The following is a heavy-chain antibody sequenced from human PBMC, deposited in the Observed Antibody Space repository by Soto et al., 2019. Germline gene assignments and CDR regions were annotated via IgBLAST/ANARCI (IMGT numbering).Heavy chain of an antibody. V-gene: IGHV1-2*02. CDR1: GGTFSSYA. CDR2: INPNSGGT. D-gene: IGHD6-6*01. Sequence: ASVKVSCKASGGTFSSYAISWVRQAPGQGLEWMGWINPNSGGTNYAQKFQGRVTMTRDTSISTAYMELSRLRSDDTAVYYCARAPNPYSSSSGWFDPWGQGTLVTVSS. J-gene: IGHJ5*02. CDR3: ARAPNPYSSSSGWFDP.